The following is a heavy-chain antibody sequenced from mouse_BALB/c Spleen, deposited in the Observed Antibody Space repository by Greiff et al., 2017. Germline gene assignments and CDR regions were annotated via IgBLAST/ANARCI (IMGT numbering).Heavy chain of an antibody. Sequence: ESGPGLVKPSQSLSLTCTVTGYSITSDYAWNWIRQFPGNKLEWMGYISYSGSTSYNPSLKSRISITRDTSKNQFFLQLNSVTTEDTATYYCARFYYGNYEGYYFDYWGQGTTLTVSA. CDR3: ARFYYGNYEGYYFDY. CDR2: ISYSGST. V-gene: IGHV3-2*02. J-gene: IGHJ2*01. D-gene: IGHD2-1*01. CDR1: GYSITSDYA.